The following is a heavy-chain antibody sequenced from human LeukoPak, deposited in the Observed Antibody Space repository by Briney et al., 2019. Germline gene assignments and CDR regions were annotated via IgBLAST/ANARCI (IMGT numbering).Heavy chain of an antibody. CDR3: ARLVGSSFDY. CDR1: GDTFTTYT. CDR2: IIPLLQTA. Sequence: SVKVSCKASGDTFTTYTIAWVQQAPGQGLEYMGGIIPLLQTADYAQRFQGKVTITADESTNTAYLALSSLTSEDTAVYYCARLVGSSFDYWGQGTLVIVSS. V-gene: IGHV1-69*13. D-gene: IGHD1-26*01. J-gene: IGHJ4*02.